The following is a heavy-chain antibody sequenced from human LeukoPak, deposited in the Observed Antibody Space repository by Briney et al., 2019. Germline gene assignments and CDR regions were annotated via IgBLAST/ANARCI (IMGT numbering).Heavy chain of an antibody. D-gene: IGHD3-3*01. CDR2: INHSGST. CDR1: GGSFSGYY. CDR3: ATEHYDFWSGPRRYFDY. Sequence: SETLSLTCAVYGGSFSGYYWSWIRQPPGKGLEWIGEINHSGSTNYNPSLKSRVTISVDTSKNQFSLKLSPVTAADTAVYYCATEHYDFWSGPRRYFDYWGQGTLVTVSS. V-gene: IGHV4-34*01. J-gene: IGHJ4*02.